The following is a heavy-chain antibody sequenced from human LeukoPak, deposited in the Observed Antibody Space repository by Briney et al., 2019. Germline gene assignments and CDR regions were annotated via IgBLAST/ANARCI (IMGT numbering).Heavy chain of an antibody. D-gene: IGHD2/OR15-2a*01. CDR3: AREVINYYYGMDV. J-gene: IGHJ6*02. CDR2: ISYSGST. CDR1: GGSISSFY. V-gene: IGHV4-59*12. Sequence: KPSETLSLTCTVSGGSISSFYWSWIRQPPGKGLEWIGYISYSGSTNYNPSLKSRVTISVDTSKNQFSLKLTSVTAADTAVYYCAREVINYYYGMDVWGQGTTVTVSS.